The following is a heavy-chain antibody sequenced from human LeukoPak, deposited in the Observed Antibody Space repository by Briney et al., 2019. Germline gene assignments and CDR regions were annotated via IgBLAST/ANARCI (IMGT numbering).Heavy chain of an antibody. CDR3: ARLPLGDYGDRYAFDI. J-gene: IGHJ3*02. CDR2: IYYSGST. D-gene: IGHD4-17*01. V-gene: IGHV4-59*08. CDR1: GGSISSYY. Sequence: SETLSLTCTVSGGSISSYYWSWIRQPPGKGLEWIGYIYYSGSTTYNPSLKSRVTISVDTSKNQFSLKLSSVTAADTAVYYCARLPLGDYGDRYAFDIWGQGTMVTVSS.